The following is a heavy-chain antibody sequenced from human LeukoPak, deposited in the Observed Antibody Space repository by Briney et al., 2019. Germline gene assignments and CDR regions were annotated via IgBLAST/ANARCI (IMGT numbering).Heavy chain of an antibody. J-gene: IGHJ4*02. CDR2: ISAYNGNT. V-gene: IGHV1-18*01. D-gene: IGHD3-22*01. CDR1: GYTFTSYG. CDR3: ASDFFYYYDSSGYAPYYFDY. Sequence: ASMKVSCKASGYTFTSYGVSWVRQAPGQGLEWMGWISAYNGNTNYAQKLQGRVTMTTDTSTSTAYMELRSLRSDDTAVYYCASDFFYYYDSSGYAPYYFDYWGQGTLVTVSS.